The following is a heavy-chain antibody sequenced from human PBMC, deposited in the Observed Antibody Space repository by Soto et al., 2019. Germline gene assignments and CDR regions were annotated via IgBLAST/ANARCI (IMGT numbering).Heavy chain of an antibody. V-gene: IGHV3-23*01. CDR1: GFTFNNYA. D-gene: IGHD2-8*01. CDR2: ISPNGDST. Sequence: EVQWLESGGGLVQPGGSLRLACAASGFTFNNYAMNWVRQAPGRGLEWVSIISPNGDSTYYADSVKGRFTISRDNSQNTVFLQMNSMRAEDTAIYFCAKVRLTDYLRYAPHLWGQGTLVTVSS. CDR3: AKVRLTDYLRYAPHL. J-gene: IGHJ3*01.